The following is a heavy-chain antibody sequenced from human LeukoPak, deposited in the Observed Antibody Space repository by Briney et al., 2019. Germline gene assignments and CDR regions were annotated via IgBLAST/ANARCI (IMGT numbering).Heavy chain of an antibody. D-gene: IGHD3-10*01. Sequence: GASVKVSCEASGYTFTSYGISWVRQAPGQGLEWMGWISAYNGITNYAQKLQGRVTMTTDTSTSTAYMELRSLRSDDTAVYYCARGADGSGSYYNNLEVDLFDYWGQGTLVTVSS. J-gene: IGHJ4*02. CDR1: GYTFTSYG. CDR2: ISAYNGIT. V-gene: IGHV1-18*01. CDR3: ARGADGSGSYYNNLEVDLFDY.